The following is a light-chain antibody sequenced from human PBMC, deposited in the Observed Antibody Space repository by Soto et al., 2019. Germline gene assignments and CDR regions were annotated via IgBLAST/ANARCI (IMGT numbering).Light chain of an antibody. V-gene: IGLV1-44*01. CDR1: SSNVGGNP. CDR2: TNT. Sequence: QSVLTQPPSASGTPGQRVTISCSGSSSNVGGNPVNWYQHVPTTAPKLLIYTNTPRPSGVPDRFSGSKSGTSASLAISGLQSEDEAEYYCASWDESLNGPVFGTGTKLTGL. J-gene: IGLJ1*01. CDR3: ASWDESLNGPV.